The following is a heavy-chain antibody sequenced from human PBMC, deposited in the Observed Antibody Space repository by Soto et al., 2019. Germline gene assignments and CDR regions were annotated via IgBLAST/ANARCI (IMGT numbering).Heavy chain of an antibody. CDR3: ARHGSN. V-gene: IGHV4-39*01. Sequence: PXETLSLTCTVSGVSSSNSSYYWGWIRRPPGKGLEWIGTIYYSGITYYNPSLKSRVTISVDTSKNQFSLKLTSVTAADTAVYYCARHGSNWGQGTLVTVSS. CDR2: IYYSGIT. CDR1: GVSSSNSSYY. J-gene: IGHJ1*01.